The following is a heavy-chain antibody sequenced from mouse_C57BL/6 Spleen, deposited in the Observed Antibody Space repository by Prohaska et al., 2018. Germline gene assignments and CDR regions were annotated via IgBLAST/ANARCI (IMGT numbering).Heavy chain of an antibody. V-gene: IGHV1-69*01. J-gene: IGHJ2*01. D-gene: IGHD1-1*01. Sequence: QVQLQQPGAELVMPGASVKLSCKASGYTFTSYWMHWVKQRPGQGLEWIGEIDPSDSYTNYNQKFKGKATLTVDKSSSTAYMQLSSLTSEDSAVYYCAGKYGSSLDYWGQGTTLTVSS. CDR2: IDPSDSYT. CDR1: GYTFTSYW. CDR3: AGKYGSSLDY.